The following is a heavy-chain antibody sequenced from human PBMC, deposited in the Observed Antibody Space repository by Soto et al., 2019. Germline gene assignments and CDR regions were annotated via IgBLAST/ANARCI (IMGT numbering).Heavy chain of an antibody. D-gene: IGHD3-22*01. CDR3: ARDGTLDDTSRYDCLY. Sequence: SVQVSCKASGGTFSRYAISWVRQAPGQGLEWMGGIIPMFGKANYAQKFQGRVTITADESTSTGYMELRSLISEDTAVYYCARDGTLDDTSRYDCLYWGQ. CDR1: GGTFSRYA. V-gene: IGHV1-69*13. CDR2: IIPMFGKA. J-gene: IGHJ4*01.